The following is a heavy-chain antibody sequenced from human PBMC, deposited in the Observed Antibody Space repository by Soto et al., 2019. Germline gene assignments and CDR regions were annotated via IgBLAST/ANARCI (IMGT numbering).Heavy chain of an antibody. CDR1: GDTFTDYY. CDR2: INPNSGVT. D-gene: IGHD5-12*01. V-gene: IGHV1-2*04. Sequence: QVQLVQSGAEVKKPGASVTVSCRSSGDTFTDYYMHWVRQAPGQGLEWMGWINPNSGVTKYAQKFQGWVTMTRDTSIRTVDMQLSRLRSDDTAVYYCARESGGATATLDYYYFYMDVWGTGTTVTVSS. CDR3: ARESGGATATLDYYYFYMDV. J-gene: IGHJ6*03.